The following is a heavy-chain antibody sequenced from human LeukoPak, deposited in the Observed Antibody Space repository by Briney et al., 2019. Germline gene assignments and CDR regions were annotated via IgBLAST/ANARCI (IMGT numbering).Heavy chain of an antibody. Sequence: PSETLSLTCTASGGSISSYYWSWIRQPPGKGLEWIGYIYYSGSTNYNPSLKSRVTISVDTSKNQFSLKLSSVTAADTAVYYCARARRYCSGGSCSTLYYFDYWGQGTLVTVSS. CDR3: ARARRYCSGGSCSTLYYFDY. D-gene: IGHD2-15*01. J-gene: IGHJ4*02. CDR2: IYYSGST. CDR1: GGSISSYY. V-gene: IGHV4-59*01.